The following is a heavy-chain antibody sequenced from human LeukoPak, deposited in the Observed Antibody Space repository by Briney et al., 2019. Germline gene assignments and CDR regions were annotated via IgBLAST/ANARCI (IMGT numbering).Heavy chain of an antibody. CDR2: FYSGGST. CDR3: ARGRGYSGYDESYPFDY. D-gene: IGHD5-12*01. Sequence: PGGSLRLSCAASGFAVSSNYMNWVRQAPGKGLEWLSVFYSGGSTDYADSVKGRFTMSRDNSKNTLYLQINSLRAEDTAVYYCARGRGYSGYDESYPFDYWGQGTLVTVSS. V-gene: IGHV3-66*01. CDR1: GFAVSSNY. J-gene: IGHJ4*02.